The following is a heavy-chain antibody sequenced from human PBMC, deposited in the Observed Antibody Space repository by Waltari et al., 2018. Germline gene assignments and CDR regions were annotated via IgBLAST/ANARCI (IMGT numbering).Heavy chain of an antibody. J-gene: IGHJ6*02. D-gene: IGHD6-13*01. CDR2: IKQDGSEK. V-gene: IGHV3-7*01. Sequence: EVQLVESGGGLVQPGGSLRLSCAASGFTFSSYWMSWVRKAPGKGLEWVANIKQDGSEKYYVDSVKGRFTISRDNAKNSLYLQMNSLRAEDTAVYYCALGGIAALHGMDVWGQGTTVTVSS. CDR3: ALGGIAALHGMDV. CDR1: GFTFSSYW.